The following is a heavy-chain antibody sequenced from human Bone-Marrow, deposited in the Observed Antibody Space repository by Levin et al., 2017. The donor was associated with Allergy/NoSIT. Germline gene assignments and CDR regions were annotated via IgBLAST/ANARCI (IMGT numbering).Heavy chain of an antibody. D-gene: IGHD3-22*01. V-gene: IGHV3-21*01. CDR2: ISAGGNYI. CDR1: GILFSSYD. J-gene: IGHJ6*02. Sequence: ETLSLTCAASGILFSSYDMNWVRQAPGKGLEWVSSISAGGNYIYYADSVKGRFTISRDNAKNSLFLQMNSLRAEDTAVYYCASWAMYHYDRSAFDYFYYAMAVWGQGPTVTVSS. CDR3: ASWAMYHYDRSAFDYFYYAMAV.